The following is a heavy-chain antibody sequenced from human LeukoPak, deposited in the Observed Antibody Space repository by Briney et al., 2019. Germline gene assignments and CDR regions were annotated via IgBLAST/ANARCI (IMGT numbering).Heavy chain of an antibody. V-gene: IGHV3-49*04. CDR1: GFTFASYA. J-gene: IGHJ4*02. D-gene: IGHD2-15*01. Sequence: GGCLRCSCPASGFTFASYAMSWAGHAPGQGMGWVGFMRSKAYGGTTEYAASVKGRFTISRDDSNSIAYLQMNSLKTEDTAVYYCTRVWLLHYFDYWGQGTLVTVSS. CDR3: TRVWLLHYFDY. CDR2: MRSKAYGGTT.